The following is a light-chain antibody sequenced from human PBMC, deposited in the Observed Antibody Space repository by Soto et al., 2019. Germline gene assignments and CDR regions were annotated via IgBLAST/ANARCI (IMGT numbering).Light chain of an antibody. Sequence: QSVLTQPASLSGSPGHSITISCAGTSSDIGGSKYVSWYQQHPGKAPTLIIYGVTYRPSGVSARFSGSKSGNTASLTVSGLQAEDEADYYCSSYTSSGTLYVFGTGTKVTAL. CDR1: SSDIGGSKY. CDR2: GVT. CDR3: SSYTSSGTLYV. J-gene: IGLJ1*01. V-gene: IGLV2-14*01.